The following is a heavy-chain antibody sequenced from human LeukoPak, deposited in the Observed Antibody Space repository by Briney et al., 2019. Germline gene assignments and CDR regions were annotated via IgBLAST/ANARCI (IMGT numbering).Heavy chain of an antibody. CDR2: ISYDGSNK. CDR1: GFTFSSYG. D-gene: IGHD3-10*01. J-gene: IGHJ4*02. Sequence: GGSLRLSCAASGFTFSSYGMHWVRQAPGKGLEWVAVISYDGSNKYYADSVKGRFTISRDNSKNTLYLQMNSLRAEDTAVYYCAKDKPLYHPVNPVRVGNDFDYWGQGTLVTVSS. CDR3: AKDKPLYHPVNPVRVGNDFDY. V-gene: IGHV3-30*18.